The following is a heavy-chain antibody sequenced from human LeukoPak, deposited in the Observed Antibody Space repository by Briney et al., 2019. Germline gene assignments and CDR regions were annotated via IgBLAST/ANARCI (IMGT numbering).Heavy chain of an antibody. D-gene: IGHD3-16*02. CDR3: ARAPSIRVITNFDY. CDR1: GGTFSSYA. V-gene: IGHV1-2*02. J-gene: IGHJ4*02. Sequence: ASAKVSCKASGGTFSSYAISWVRQAPGQGLEWMGWINPNSGGTNYAQKFQGRVTMTRDTSISTAYMELSRLRSDDTAVYYCARAPSIRVITNFDYWGQGTLVTVSS. CDR2: INPNSGGT.